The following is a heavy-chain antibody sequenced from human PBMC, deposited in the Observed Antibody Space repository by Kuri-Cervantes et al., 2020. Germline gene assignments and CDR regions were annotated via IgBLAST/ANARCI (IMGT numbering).Heavy chain of an antibody. Sequence: GSLRLSCAVSGYSISSGDYWGWIRQPPGKGLEWIGDVYYTGSTKYNPSLKSRVTMSVDTSKNQFPLKLSPVTAADSAMYYCARNREYGNWYFDLWGRGSLVTVSS. J-gene: IGHJ2*01. CDR3: ARNREYGNWYFDL. D-gene: IGHD4-17*01. CDR2: VYYTGST. CDR1: GYSISSGDY. V-gene: IGHV4-38-2*01.